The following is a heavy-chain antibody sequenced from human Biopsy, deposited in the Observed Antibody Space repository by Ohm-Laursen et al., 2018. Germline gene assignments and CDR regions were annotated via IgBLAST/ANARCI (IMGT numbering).Heavy chain of an antibody. CDR2: ISDTGTT. CDR3: ARLFRLDDYWNDDPPDGFDV. Sequence: SETLSLTCPVSGGSIGGSGDYWSWIRQPPGKGLEWTGYISDTGTTNYNPSLRGRVAMSVDTSKNQFSLQLTSVTAADTAMFFCARLFRLDDYWNDDPPDGFDVWGQGTMVTVSS. CDR1: GGSIGGSGDY. V-gene: IGHV4-61*08. D-gene: IGHD3-3*01. J-gene: IGHJ3*01.